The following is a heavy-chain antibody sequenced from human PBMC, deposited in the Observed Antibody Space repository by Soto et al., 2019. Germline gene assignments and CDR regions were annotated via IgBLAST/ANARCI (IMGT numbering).Heavy chain of an antibody. Sequence: SATLSLTCTVSGGSISSNYWTWIRQPPGKGLEWIGYVYNSGSTNYNPSLKSRVTISEDTSKSQFSLKVNSMTAADTAVYYCARYRREAVAGYNLDNCGQGILVTVSS. CDR1: GGSISSNY. CDR3: ARYRREAVAGYNLDN. D-gene: IGHD6-13*01. V-gene: IGHV4-59*01. CDR2: VYNSGST. J-gene: IGHJ4*02.